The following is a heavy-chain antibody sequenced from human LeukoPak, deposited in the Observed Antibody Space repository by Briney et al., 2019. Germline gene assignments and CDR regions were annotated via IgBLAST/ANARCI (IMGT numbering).Heavy chain of an antibody. D-gene: IGHD1-26*01. CDR3: ARGGGIRRYDAFDI. V-gene: IGHV3-53*01. CDR1: GFTVSSNY. CDR2: VYSSGNT. J-gene: IGHJ3*02. Sequence: GGSLRLSCAASGFTVSSNYMSWVRQAPGKGLEWVSVVYSSGNTYYADFVKGRFTISRDNSKNTLYLQMNSLRAEDTAVYYCARGGGIRRYDAFDIWGQGTMVTVSS.